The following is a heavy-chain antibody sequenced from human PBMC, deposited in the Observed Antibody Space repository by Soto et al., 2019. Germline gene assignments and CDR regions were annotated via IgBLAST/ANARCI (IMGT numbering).Heavy chain of an antibody. CDR2: IYPLDSFT. CDR1: GCSITHRW. D-gene: IGHD2-21*01. Sequence: PGVVLKISCRDSGCSITHRWIAWMRQKPGKGLEWLGVIYPLDSFTKYSPSFEGQVTMSVDKSVNTASLLLNSLKASDSAIYFCARVIVAQGSTMGGMDVWGQGTTVTVSS. J-gene: IGHJ6*02. V-gene: IGHV5-51*01. CDR3: ARVIVAQGSTMGGMDV.